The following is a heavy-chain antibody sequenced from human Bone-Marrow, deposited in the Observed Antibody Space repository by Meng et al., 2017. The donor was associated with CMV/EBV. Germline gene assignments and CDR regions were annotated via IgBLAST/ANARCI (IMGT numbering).Heavy chain of an antibody. Sequence: GGSLRLSCAASGFTFSSYAMSWVRQAPGKGLEWVANIKQDGSEKYYVDSVKGRFTISRDNAKNSLYLQMNSLRAEDTAVYYCAKDLLAGSAYYYYYGMDVWGQGTTVTVSS. CDR2: IKQDGSEK. CDR3: AKDLLAGSAYYYYYGMDV. V-gene: IGHV3-7*03. D-gene: IGHD3-3*02. J-gene: IGHJ6*02. CDR1: GFTFSSYA.